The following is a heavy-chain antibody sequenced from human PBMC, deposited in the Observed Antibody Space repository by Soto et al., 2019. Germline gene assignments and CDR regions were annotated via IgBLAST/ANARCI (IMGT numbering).Heavy chain of an antibody. Sequence: QVQLVESGGGVVQPGRSLRLSCAASGFTFSSYGMHWVRQAPGKGLEWVAVIWYDGSNKYYADSVKGRFTIPRDNSKNTLYLQMNSLRAEDTAVYYCARETRDAFDIWGQGTMVTVSS. V-gene: IGHV3-33*01. CDR2: IWYDGSNK. CDR1: GFTFSSYG. CDR3: ARETRDAFDI. J-gene: IGHJ3*02.